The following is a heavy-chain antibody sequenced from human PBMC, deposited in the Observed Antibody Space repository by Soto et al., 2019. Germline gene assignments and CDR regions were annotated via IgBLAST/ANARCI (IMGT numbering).Heavy chain of an antibody. D-gene: IGHD1-1*01. Sequence: GGSLRLSFASSGFTFSSYAMSWFRQAPGKGLEWVSGITDTGGNTDYADSVKGRFTISRDNSRNTLYLQMNSLRAEDTAVYYCAKLYWNPRYFDYWGQGTPVTVS. J-gene: IGHJ4*02. CDR2: ITDTGGNT. CDR1: GFTFSSYA. CDR3: AKLYWNPRYFDY. V-gene: IGHV3-23*01.